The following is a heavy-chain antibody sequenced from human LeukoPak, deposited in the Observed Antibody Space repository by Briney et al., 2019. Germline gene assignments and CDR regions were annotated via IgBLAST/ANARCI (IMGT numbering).Heavy chain of an antibody. Sequence: PSETLSLTCTVSGGSISSYYWSWIRQPAGKGLEWIGRIYTSGSTNYNPSLKSRVTISVDTSKNQFSLKLSSVTAADTAVYYCARAYLHGRGYNYGVFDYWGQGTLVTVSS. CDR2: IYTSGST. CDR1: GGSISSYY. J-gene: IGHJ4*02. D-gene: IGHD5-24*01. V-gene: IGHV4-4*07. CDR3: ARAYLHGRGYNYGVFDY.